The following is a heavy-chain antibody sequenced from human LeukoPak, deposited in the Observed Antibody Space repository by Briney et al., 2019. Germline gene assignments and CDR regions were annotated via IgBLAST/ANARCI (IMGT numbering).Heavy chain of an antibody. V-gene: IGHV1-2*02. Sequence: GASVKVSCKASGYTFTGYYMHWVRQAPGQGLEWMGWINPNSGGTNYAQKSQGRVTMTRDTSISTAYMELSRLRSDDTAVYYCAKSPGYSSSWYDYWGQGTLVTVSS. J-gene: IGHJ4*02. CDR3: AKSPGYSSSWYDY. CDR1: GYTFTGYY. CDR2: INPNSGGT. D-gene: IGHD6-13*01.